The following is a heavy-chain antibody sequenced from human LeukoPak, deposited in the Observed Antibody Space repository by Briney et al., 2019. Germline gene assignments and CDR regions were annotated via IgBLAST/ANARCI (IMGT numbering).Heavy chain of an antibody. D-gene: IGHD1-7*01. J-gene: IGHJ4*02. Sequence: PSETLSLTCTVSGGSISSHYWSWLRQPPGKGLEWIGYIYYSGSTNYNPSLKSRVTISVDTSKDQFSLKLSSVTAADTAVYYCARGRYNCNYGGQKDPLWHFDYWGQGTLVTVSS. CDR1: GGSISSHY. CDR3: ARGRYNCNYGGQKDPLWHFDY. V-gene: IGHV4-59*11. CDR2: IYYSGST.